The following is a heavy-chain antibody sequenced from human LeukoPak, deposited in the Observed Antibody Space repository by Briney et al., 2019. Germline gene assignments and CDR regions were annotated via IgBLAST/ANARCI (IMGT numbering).Heavy chain of an antibody. CDR1: GVSISSYD. V-gene: IGHV4-59*01. Sequence: SETLSLACTVSGVSISSYDWSWIRQPPGKGLEWIGYIYYSGSTNYNPSLKSRVTISVDTSQNQFSLKLSSVTAADTAVYYCARGDYYYYYMDVWGKGTKVTISS. D-gene: IGHD1-26*01. CDR2: IYYSGST. CDR3: ARGDYYYYYMDV. J-gene: IGHJ6*03.